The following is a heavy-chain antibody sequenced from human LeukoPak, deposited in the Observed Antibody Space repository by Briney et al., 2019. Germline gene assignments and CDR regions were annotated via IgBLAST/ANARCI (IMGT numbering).Heavy chain of an antibody. J-gene: IGHJ4*02. CDR2: ISSSSSDI. D-gene: IGHD6-13*01. CDR1: GFTFSSYS. CDR3: ARDYYSSSNY. Sequence: PGGSLRLSCAASGFTFSSYSMNWVRQAPGKGLEWVSSISSSSSDIQHADSVKGRFSISRDNAKNSLYLQMSSLRAEDTAVYYCARDYYSSSNYWGQGTLVTVSS. V-gene: IGHV3-21*01.